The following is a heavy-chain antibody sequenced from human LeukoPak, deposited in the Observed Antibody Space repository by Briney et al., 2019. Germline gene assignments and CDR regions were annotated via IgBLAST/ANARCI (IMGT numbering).Heavy chain of an antibody. CDR3: ARGFAIAAAGTAIDY. CDR2: IYSGGST. CDR1: GFTVSGNY. J-gene: IGHJ4*02. Sequence: GGSLRLSCAASGFTVSGNYMSWVRQAPGKGLEWVSVIYSGGSTYYADSVKGRFTISRDNSKNTLYLQMNSLRAEDTAVYYCARGFAIAAAGTAIDYWGQGTLVTVSS. D-gene: IGHD6-13*01. V-gene: IGHV3-53*01.